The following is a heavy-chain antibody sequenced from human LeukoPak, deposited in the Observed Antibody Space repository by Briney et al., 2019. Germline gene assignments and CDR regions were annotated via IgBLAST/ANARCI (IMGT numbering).Heavy chain of an antibody. J-gene: IGHJ4*02. CDR2: IYYSGST. Sequence: PSETLSLTCTVSGGSISSYYWSWIRQPPGKGLEWIGYIYYSGSTNYNPSLKSRVTISVDTSKNQFSLKLSSVTAADTAVYYCASGRIAVAVTTHEIDYWGQGTLVTVSS. CDR1: GGSISSYY. D-gene: IGHD6-19*01. V-gene: IGHV4-59*01. CDR3: ASGRIAVAVTTHEIDY.